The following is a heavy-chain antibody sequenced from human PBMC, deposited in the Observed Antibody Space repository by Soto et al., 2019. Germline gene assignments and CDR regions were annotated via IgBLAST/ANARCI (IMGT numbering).Heavy chain of an antibody. J-gene: IGHJ4*02. V-gene: IGHV3-23*01. CDR3: AKGLGLYVDTIGDY. CDR1: GFTFSSYA. CDR2: FSGSGDST. D-gene: IGHD5-18*01. Sequence: EVQLLESGGGLAQPGGSLRLSCAASGFTFSSYAMTWVRQAPGRGLEWVSAFSGSGDSTYYADSVKGRFTISRDNSKNTLYLQMTSLRAEDTAVYYCAKGLGLYVDTIGDYWGQGTLVTVSS.